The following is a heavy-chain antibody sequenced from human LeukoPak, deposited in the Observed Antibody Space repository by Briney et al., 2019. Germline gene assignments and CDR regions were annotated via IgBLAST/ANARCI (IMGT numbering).Heavy chain of an antibody. J-gene: IGHJ5*02. CDR3: ARKTSSGWYEGDWFDP. V-gene: IGHV4-59*01. Sequence: SETLSLTCTVSGGSISSYYWSWLRQPPGKGLEWIGYIYYSGSTNYNPSLKSRVTISVDTSKNQFSLKLSSVTAADTAVYYCARKTSSGWYEGDWFDPWGQGTLVTVSS. CDR1: GGSISSYY. CDR2: IYYSGST. D-gene: IGHD6-19*01.